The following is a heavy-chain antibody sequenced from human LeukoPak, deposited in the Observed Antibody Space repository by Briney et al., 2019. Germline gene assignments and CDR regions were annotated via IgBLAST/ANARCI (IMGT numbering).Heavy chain of an antibody. Sequence: GGSLRLSCAASGFTFSSYSMNWVRQAPGKGLEWVSSISSSSSYIYYADSVKGRFTISRDNAKNSLYLQMNSLRAEDTAVYYCARDGSGWYLNYFDYWGQGTLVTVSS. J-gene: IGHJ4*02. D-gene: IGHD6-19*01. CDR3: ARDGSGWYLNYFDY. V-gene: IGHV3-21*01. CDR2: ISSSSSYI. CDR1: GFTFSSYS.